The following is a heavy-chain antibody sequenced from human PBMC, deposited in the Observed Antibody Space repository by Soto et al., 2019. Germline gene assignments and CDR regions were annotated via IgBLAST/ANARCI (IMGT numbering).Heavy chain of an antibody. CDR1: GFSLSTSGVG. CDR2: IYWDDDK. Sequence: QITLKESGPTLVKPTQTLTLTCTFSGFSLSTSGVGVGWIRQPPGKALEWLAVIYWDDDKRYSPSLKSRLTITKDTSKNQVVLTMTNMDPVDTATDYCAHYRRYSSRYWYFDLWGRGTLVTVSS. J-gene: IGHJ2*01. CDR3: AHYRRYSSRYWYFDL. V-gene: IGHV2-5*02. D-gene: IGHD6-19*01.